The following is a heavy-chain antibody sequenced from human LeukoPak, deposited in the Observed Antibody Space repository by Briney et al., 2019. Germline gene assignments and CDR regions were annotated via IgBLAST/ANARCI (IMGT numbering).Heavy chain of an antibody. CDR1: GGSISSYY. Sequence: SETLSLTCTVSGGSISSYYWSWIRQPPGKGLEWIGYIYYSGSTNYNPSLKSRVTISVDTSKNQFSLKLSSVTAADTAVYYCARGPHYAIFGVVKPSGAFDIWGQGTMVTVSS. J-gene: IGHJ3*02. CDR3: ARGPHYAIFGVVKPSGAFDI. D-gene: IGHD3-3*01. CDR2: IYYSGST. V-gene: IGHV4-59*08.